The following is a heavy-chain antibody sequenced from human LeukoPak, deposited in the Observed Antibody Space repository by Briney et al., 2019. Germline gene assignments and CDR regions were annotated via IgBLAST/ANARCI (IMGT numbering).Heavy chain of an antibody. V-gene: IGHV5-51*01. CDR2: IYPGDSDT. Sequence: GESLKISCKGSGYSFTSYWIGWVRQMPGKGLEWMGIIYPGDSDTRYSPSFQGQVTISADKSISTAYLQWSSLKASDTAMYYCARGGYCSSTSCYDNWFDPWGQGTLVTVSS. CDR3: ARGGYCSSTSCYDNWFDP. CDR1: GYSFTSYW. D-gene: IGHD2-2*01. J-gene: IGHJ5*02.